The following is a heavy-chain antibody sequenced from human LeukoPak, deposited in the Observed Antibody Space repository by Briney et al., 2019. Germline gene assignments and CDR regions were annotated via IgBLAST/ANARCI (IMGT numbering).Heavy chain of an antibody. V-gene: IGHV1-69*13. CDR1: GGGFTFTSHA. D-gene: IGHD3-22*01. CDR3: AGFFYDNSGDAFDI. CDR2: LIPIYGSA. J-gene: IGHJ3*02. Sequence: ASVKVSCKASGGGFTFTSHAISWVRQAPGQGLEWMGGLIPIYGSANYAQKFQGRVTITSDESTRAVYMELSSLRPEDSAVYYCAGFFYDNSGDAFDIWGQGTMVTVSS.